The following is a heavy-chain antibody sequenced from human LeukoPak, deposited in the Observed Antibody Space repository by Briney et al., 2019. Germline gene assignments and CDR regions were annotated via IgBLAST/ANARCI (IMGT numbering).Heavy chain of an antibody. CDR1: GFALSTYW. Sequence: GGSLRLSCVASGFALSTYWMYWVRQAPGKGPVWISHISGDGSRTSYADSVKGRFTIFRDNAKNTLYLQMNSLRAEDTAVYYCGRNRGYDALDYWGQGTLVTVSS. D-gene: IGHD5-12*01. CDR2: ISGDGSRT. CDR3: GRNRGYDALDY. J-gene: IGHJ4*02. V-gene: IGHV3-74*01.